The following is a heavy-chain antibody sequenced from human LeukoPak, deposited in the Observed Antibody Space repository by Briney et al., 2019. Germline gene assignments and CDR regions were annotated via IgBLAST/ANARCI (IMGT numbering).Heavy chain of an antibody. D-gene: IGHD3-10*01. CDR2: IYYSGST. V-gene: IGHV4-59*08. CDR1: GGSISSYY. Sequence: PSETLSLTCTVSGGSISSYYWSWIRQPPGKGLEWIGYIYYSGSTNYNPSLKSRVTISVDTSKNQFSLKLSSVTAADTAVYYCARLLWFGESHWYFDLWGRGTLVTVSS. J-gene: IGHJ2*01. CDR3: ARLLWFGESHWYFDL.